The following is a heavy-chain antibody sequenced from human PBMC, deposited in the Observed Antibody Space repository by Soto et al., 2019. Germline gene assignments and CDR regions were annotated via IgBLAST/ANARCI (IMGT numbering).Heavy chain of an antibody. D-gene: IGHD2-2*01. V-gene: IGHV3-21*04. CDR2: ISSSGGHI. CDR1: GFTFSSYS. J-gene: IGHJ4*02. CDR3: AKYGCSSTACQCDY. Sequence: GGSLRLSCAASGFTFSSYSMNWVRQAPGKGLEWVSSISSSGGHIYYTDSVKGRFTISRDNAKNSLYLQLNSLRAEDTAVYYCAKYGCSSTACQCDYWGQGTRVTVSS.